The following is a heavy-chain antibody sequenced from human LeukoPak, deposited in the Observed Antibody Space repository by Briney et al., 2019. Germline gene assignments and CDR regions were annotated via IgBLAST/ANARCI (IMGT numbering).Heavy chain of an antibody. Sequence: ASVKVSCKASGYTFTSYDINWVRQATGQGLEWMGWISAYNGNTNYAQKLQGRVTMTTDTSTSTAYMELRSLRSDDTAVYYCARDLGGATHTAFDYWGQGTLVTVSS. CDR2: ISAYNGNT. D-gene: IGHD1-26*01. CDR3: ARDLGGATHTAFDY. CDR1: GYTFTSYD. J-gene: IGHJ4*02. V-gene: IGHV1-18*01.